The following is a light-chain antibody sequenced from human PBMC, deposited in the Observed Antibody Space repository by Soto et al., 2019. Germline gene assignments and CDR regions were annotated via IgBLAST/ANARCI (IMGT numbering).Light chain of an antibody. J-gene: IGLJ1*01. CDR3: SSYTSSSTLAYV. V-gene: IGLV2-14*01. CDR2: EVN. Sequence: QSVLTQPASVSASPGQSITISCTGTNSDVGAYNYVSWYQQHPGKAPKLIIYEVNNRPSGVSNRFSGSKSGSTASLTISGLQAEDEADYYCSSYTSSSTLAYVFGTGTKLTVL. CDR1: NSDVGAYNY.